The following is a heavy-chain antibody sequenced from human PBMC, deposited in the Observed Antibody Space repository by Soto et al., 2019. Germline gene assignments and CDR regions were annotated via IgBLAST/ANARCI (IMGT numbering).Heavy chain of an antibody. CDR2: IYYSGST. J-gene: IGHJ3*02. V-gene: IGHV4-59*01. CDR1: GGSISSYY. CDR3: ATLSSNDYGDPRDAFDI. Sequence: SETLSLTCTVSGGSISSYYWSWIRQPPGKGLEWIGYIYYSGSTNYNPSLKSRVTISVDTSKNQFSLKLSSVTAADTAVYYCATLSSNDYGDPRDAFDIWGQGTMVTVSS. D-gene: IGHD4-17*01.